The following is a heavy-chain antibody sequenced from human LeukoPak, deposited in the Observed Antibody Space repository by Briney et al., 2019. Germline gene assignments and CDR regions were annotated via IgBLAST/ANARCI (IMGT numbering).Heavy chain of an antibody. Sequence: ASVKVSCKASGYTFTSYDINWVRQATGQGLEWMGWMNPNSGNTGYAQKFQGRVTMTRNTAISTAYMELRSLRSEDTAVYYCARALSLGYCSSTSCNWFDPWGQGTLVTVSS. CDR2: MNPNSGNT. J-gene: IGHJ5*02. CDR3: ARALSLGYCSSTSCNWFDP. V-gene: IGHV1-8*01. CDR1: GYTFTSYD. D-gene: IGHD2-2*01.